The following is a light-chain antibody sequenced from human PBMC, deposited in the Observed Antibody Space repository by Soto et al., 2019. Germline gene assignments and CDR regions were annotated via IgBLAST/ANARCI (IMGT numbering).Light chain of an antibody. J-gene: IGLJ1*01. V-gene: IGLV2-14*03. CDR3: SSYTGSSTYV. CDR2: DVS. CDR1: SNDVGGYNY. Sequence: QSVLAPTSSVSGSPGQSSTISCPGTSNDVGGYNYVSWYQQHPGKAPKLMIYDVSNRPSGVSNRFSGYKSANTASLTISGLQTEDESDYYCSSYTGSSTYVFGTGTKVTGL.